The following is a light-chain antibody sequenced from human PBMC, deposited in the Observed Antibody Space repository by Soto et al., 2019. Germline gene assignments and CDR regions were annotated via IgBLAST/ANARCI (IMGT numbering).Light chain of an antibody. CDR3: HQYSNALRT. CDR2: AAS. Sequence: DIQMTQSPSSLSASVGDRVTITCRASQGIYNYLAWYQQKPGKAPKLLIYAASTLEAGVPSRFSGSGSGTDFTLTISSLQPEDVATYYCHQYSNALRTFGQGTQLEIK. CDR1: QGIYNY. J-gene: IGKJ5*01. V-gene: IGKV1-27*01.